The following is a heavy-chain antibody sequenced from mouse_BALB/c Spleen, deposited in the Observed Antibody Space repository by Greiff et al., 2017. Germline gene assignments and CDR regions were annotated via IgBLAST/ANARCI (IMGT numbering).Heavy chain of an antibody. J-gene: IGHJ4*01. CDR3: ARNERDDGYGYAMDY. CDR1: GFSLTSYG. CDR2: IWSGGST. D-gene: IGHD2-3*01. V-gene: IGHV2-4-1*01. Sequence: VQLVESGPGLVQPSQSLSITCTVSGFSLTSYGVHWVRQSPGKGREWLGVIWSGGSTDYNAAFISRLSISKDNSKSQVFFKMNSLQADDTAIYYCARNERDDGYGYAMDYWGQGTSVTVSS.